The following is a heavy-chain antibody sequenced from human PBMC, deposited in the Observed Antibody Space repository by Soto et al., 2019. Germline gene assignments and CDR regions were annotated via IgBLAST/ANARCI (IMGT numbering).Heavy chain of an antibody. CDR2: IIPIFGTA. V-gene: IGHV1-69*01. CDR1: GGTFSSYA. Sequence: QVQLVQSGAEVKKPGSSVKVSCKASGGTFSSYAISWVRQAPGQGLEWMGGIIPIFGTANYAQKFQGRVTITADESTSTAYMELSSLRSEDTAVYYCARTYDYVWGRYRWDAYDIWGQGTMVTVSS. CDR3: ARTYDYVWGRYRWDAYDI. D-gene: IGHD3-16*02. J-gene: IGHJ3*02.